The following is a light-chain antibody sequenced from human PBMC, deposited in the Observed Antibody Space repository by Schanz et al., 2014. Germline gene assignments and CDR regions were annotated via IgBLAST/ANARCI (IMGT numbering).Light chain of an antibody. CDR2: DVS. Sequence: QSALTQPPSASGSPGQSVTISCTGTSSDVGGYNYVSWYQQHPGKAPKLMIYDVSNRPSGVPDRFSGSKSGNTAFLTVSGVQAEDEADYYCSSYAGSIYVFGTGTKLTVL. V-gene: IGLV2-8*01. CDR1: SSDVGGYNY. CDR3: SSYAGSIYV. J-gene: IGLJ1*01.